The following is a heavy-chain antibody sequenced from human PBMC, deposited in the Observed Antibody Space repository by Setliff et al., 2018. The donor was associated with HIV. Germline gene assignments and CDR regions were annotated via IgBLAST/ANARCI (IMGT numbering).Heavy chain of an antibody. V-gene: IGHV3-21*01. Sequence: GGSLRLSCAASGFTFSSCSMNWVRQAPGKGLEWVSSISSSSSYIYYADSVKGRFTISRDSAKNSLYLQMNSLRAEDTAIYYCARVPVMATITYWYFDLWGRGTLVTVSS. CDR2: ISSSSSYI. J-gene: IGHJ2*01. D-gene: IGHD5-12*01. CDR1: GFTFSSCS. CDR3: ARVPVMATITYWYFDL.